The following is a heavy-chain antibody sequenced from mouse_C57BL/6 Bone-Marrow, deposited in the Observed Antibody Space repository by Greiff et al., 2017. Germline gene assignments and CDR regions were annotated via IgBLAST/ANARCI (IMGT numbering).Heavy chain of an antibody. CDR1: GFTFSSYG. Sequence: EVQGVESGGDLVKPGGSLKLSCAASGFTFSSYGMSWVRQTPDKRLEWVATLSSGGSYTYYPDSVTGRFTISRDNAKNTLYLQMSSLKSEDTAMSYCARQRLRRFAYWGQGTLVTVSA. D-gene: IGHD2-2*01. V-gene: IGHV5-6*01. J-gene: IGHJ3*01. CDR3: ARQRLRRFAY. CDR2: LSSGGSYT.